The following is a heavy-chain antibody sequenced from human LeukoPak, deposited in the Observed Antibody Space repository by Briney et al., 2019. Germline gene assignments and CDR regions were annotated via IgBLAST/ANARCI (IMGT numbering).Heavy chain of an antibody. CDR3: AREVASSVHY. V-gene: IGHV4-39*01. CDR1: GGSISDSSYH. Sequence: SETLSLTCTVSGGSISDSSYHWGWLRQPPGQGLEWIGSIYYSGTTYYRPSLKSRVTISVDTSKNQFSLKLTSVTAADTAVYYCAREVASSVHYWGQGTLVTVSS. CDR2: IYYSGTT. D-gene: IGHD3-10*01. J-gene: IGHJ4*02.